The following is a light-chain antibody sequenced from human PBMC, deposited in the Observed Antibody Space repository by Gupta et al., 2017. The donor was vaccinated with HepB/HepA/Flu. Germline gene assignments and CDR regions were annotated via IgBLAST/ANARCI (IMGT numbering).Light chain of an antibody. J-gene: IGKJ5*01. Sequence: ETVMTQSPAVLSVSPGQRVTLSCRASQSVSNNLAWYHQKPGQVPRLLIHGASTRATAVPARFSGSGSGTESTLTISDLQPEDFAVYYCQQYNNWPPITFGQGTRLEIK. CDR1: QSVSNN. CDR2: GAS. V-gene: IGKV3-15*01. CDR3: QQYNNWPPIT.